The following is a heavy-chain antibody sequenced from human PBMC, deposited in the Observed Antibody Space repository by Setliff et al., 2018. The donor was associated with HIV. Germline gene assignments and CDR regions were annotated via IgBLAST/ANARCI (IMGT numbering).Heavy chain of an antibody. J-gene: IGHJ5*02. D-gene: IGHD5-18*01. Sequence: KTSETLSLTCTVSGGSISSYYWSWIRQPAGKGLEWIGRIYTSESTNYNPSLKSRVTISVDTSKNQFSLKLYSVTAADTSVYYCARRWGIRGYSSWGQGTLVTVSS. CDR3: ARRWGIRGYSS. CDR2: IYTSEST. CDR1: GGSISSYY. V-gene: IGHV4-4*07.